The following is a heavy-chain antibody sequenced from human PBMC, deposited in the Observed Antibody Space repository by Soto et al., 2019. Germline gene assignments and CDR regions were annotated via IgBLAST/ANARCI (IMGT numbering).Heavy chain of an antibody. CDR3: ARKVSGSTGRPDLWYFDL. Sequence: EVQLLDSGGGLVQPGGSLRLSCAASGFTFSGYALTWVRQAPGKGLEWVSAISGCGDATFYADSVKGRFTISRDNSKNTLYLQMNTLRAEDTAVYYCARKVSGSTGRPDLWYFDLWGRGTLVTVSS. V-gene: IGHV3-23*01. D-gene: IGHD3-10*01. CDR1: GFTFSGYA. CDR2: ISGCGDAT. J-gene: IGHJ2*01.